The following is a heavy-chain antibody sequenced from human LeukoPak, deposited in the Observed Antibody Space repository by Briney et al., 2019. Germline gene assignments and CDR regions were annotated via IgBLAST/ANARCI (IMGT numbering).Heavy chain of an antibody. Sequence: PGGSLRLACAASGFTFSKYAMSWVRQAPGKGLEWVSAIGGSSGSTYYADSVKGRFAISRDNSKNTLYLQLNSLRAEDTAVYYCAKGLAYIVVVPAAIKNWGQGTLVTVSS. V-gene: IGHV3-23*01. D-gene: IGHD2-2*02. CDR1: GFTFSKYA. J-gene: IGHJ4*02. CDR3: AKGLAYIVVVPAAIKN. CDR2: IGGSSGST.